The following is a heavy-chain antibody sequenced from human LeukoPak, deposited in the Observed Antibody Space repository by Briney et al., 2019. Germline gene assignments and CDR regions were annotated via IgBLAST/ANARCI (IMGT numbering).Heavy chain of an antibody. V-gene: IGHV1-18*01. D-gene: IGHD4-23*01. Sequence: ASVKVSCKASGYTFNSYGISWVRQAPGQGLEWMGWISAYNGNTNYAQKLQGRVTMTTDTSTSTAYMELRSLRSDDTAVYYCARAGTPYDYGGPRDAFDIWGQGTMVTVSS. CDR3: ARAGTPYDYGGPRDAFDI. CDR2: ISAYNGNT. CDR1: GYTFNSYG. J-gene: IGHJ3*02.